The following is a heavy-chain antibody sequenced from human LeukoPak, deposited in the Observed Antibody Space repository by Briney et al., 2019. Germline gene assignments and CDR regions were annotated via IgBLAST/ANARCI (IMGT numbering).Heavy chain of an antibody. CDR3: ARGGIAARLIDY. J-gene: IGHJ4*02. V-gene: IGHV4-38-2*02. CDR1: GYSISSGYY. CDR2: IYHSGST. Sequence: SETLSLTCTVSGYSISSGYYWGWIRQPPGKGLEWIGSIYHSGSTYYNPSLKSRVTISVDSSKNQFSLKLSSVTAADTAVYYCARGGIAARLIDYWGQGTLVTVSS. D-gene: IGHD6-6*01.